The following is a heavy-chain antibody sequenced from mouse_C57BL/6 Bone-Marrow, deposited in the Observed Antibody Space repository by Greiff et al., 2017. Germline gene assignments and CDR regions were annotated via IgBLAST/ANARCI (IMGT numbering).Heavy chain of an antibody. CDR1: GYSITSGYY. V-gene: IGHV3-6*01. Sequence: EVQLQESGPGLVKPSQSLSLTCSVTGYSITSGYYWNWIRQFPGNKLEWMGYISYDGSNNYNPSLKNRISITRDTYKNQFFLKLNSVTTEDTATYYCARGSYWGQGTTLTVSS. J-gene: IGHJ2*01. CDR2: ISYDGSN. CDR3: ARGSY.